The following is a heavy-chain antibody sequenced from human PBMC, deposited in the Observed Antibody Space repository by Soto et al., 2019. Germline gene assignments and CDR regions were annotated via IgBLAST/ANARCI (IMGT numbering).Heavy chain of an antibody. V-gene: IGHV1-46*01. CDR2: INPSGGST. J-gene: IGHJ6*02. D-gene: IGHD5-18*01. CDR3: ASPAGHSYGYRYYYGMDV. CDR1: GYTFTSYY. Sequence: GASVKVSCKASGYTFTSYYMHWVRQAPGQGLEWMGIINPSGGSTSYAQKLQGRVTMTRDTSTSTVYMELSSLRSEDTAVYYCASPAGHSYGYRYYYGMDVWGQGTTVTVSS.